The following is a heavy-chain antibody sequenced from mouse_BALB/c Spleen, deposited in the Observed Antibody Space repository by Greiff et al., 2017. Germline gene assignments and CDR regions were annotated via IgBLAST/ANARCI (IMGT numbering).Heavy chain of an antibody. J-gene: IGHJ3*01. Sequence: QVQLKESGAELMKPGASVKLSCKATGYTFSSYWIEWVKQRPGNGLEWIGEILPGSGSTNYNEKFKGKATFTADKSSNTAYIQLSSLTSEDSAVYYCARDVTTVVAKGFAYWGQGTLVTVSA. CDR2: ILPGSGST. V-gene: IGHV1-9*01. CDR3: ARDVTTVVAKGFAY. CDR1: GYTFSSYW. D-gene: IGHD1-1*01.